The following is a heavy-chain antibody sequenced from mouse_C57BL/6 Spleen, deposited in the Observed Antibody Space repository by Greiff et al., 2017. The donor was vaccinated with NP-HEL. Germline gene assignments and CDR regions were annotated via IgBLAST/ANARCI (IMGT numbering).Heavy chain of an antibody. CDR2: INPGSGGT. J-gene: IGHJ4*01. Sequence: QVQLQQSGAELVRPGTSVKVSCKASGYAFTNYLIEWVKQRPGQGLEWIGVINPGSGGTNYNEKFKGKATLTADKSSSNAYMQLSSLTSEDSAVYFCASPYYYGSSYNYAMDYWGQGTSVTVSS. V-gene: IGHV1-54*01. CDR3: ASPYYYGSSYNYAMDY. D-gene: IGHD1-1*01. CDR1: GYAFTNYL.